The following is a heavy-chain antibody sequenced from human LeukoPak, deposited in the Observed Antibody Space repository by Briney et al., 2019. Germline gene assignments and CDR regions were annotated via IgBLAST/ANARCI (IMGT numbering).Heavy chain of an antibody. J-gene: IGHJ4*02. D-gene: IGHD3-10*01. CDR1: GYTFTSYY. CDR2: MNPKSGRT. Sequence: ASVTVSCKASGYTFTSYYIHWVRQAPGHGPEWMGWMNPKSGRTNYAEKFQGRVTLTRDSSISTAYMELSSLMSDDTAIYYCARVLVPKIDVFDSWGQGTLVTVSS. CDR3: ARVLVPKIDVFDS. V-gene: IGHV1-2*02.